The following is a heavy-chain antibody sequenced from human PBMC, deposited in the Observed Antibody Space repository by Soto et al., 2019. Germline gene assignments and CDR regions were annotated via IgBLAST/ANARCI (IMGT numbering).Heavy chain of an antibody. CDR2: ISAYNGNT. D-gene: IGHD3-3*01. J-gene: IGHJ5*02. Sequence: ASVKVSCKASGYTFTSYGISWVRQAPGQGLEWMGWISAYNGNTDYAQKLQGRVTMTTDTSTSTAYMELRSRRSDDTAVYYCARVYDFWSGYYYGFDPWGQGTLVTVSS. V-gene: IGHV1-18*01. CDR3: ARVYDFWSGYYYGFDP. CDR1: GYTFTSYG.